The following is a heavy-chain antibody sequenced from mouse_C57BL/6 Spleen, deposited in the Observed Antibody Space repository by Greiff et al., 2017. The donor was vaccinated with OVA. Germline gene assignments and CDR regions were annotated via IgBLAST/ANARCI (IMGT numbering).Heavy chain of an antibody. CDR3: ARRDLYYYAKDD. CDR1: GYTFTSYW. Sequence: QVQLQQPGAELVKPGASVKLSCKASGYTFTSYWMQWVQQRPGQGLEWLGEIDPSDSYTNYNHKFKGQATLTVDTSSSTAYMQLSSRTSEDSAVYYCARRDLYYYAKDDWGQGTTVTASS. CDR2: IDPSDSYT. J-gene: IGHJ4*01. V-gene: IGHV1-50*01. D-gene: IGHD3-3*01.